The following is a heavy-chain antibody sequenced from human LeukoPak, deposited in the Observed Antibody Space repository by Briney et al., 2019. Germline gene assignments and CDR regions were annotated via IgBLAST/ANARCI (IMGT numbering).Heavy chain of an antibody. V-gene: IGHV3-53*01. CDR3: ARVDYGSGSYYYYYYYMDV. CDR1: GFTVSSNY. D-gene: IGHD3-10*01. J-gene: IGHJ6*03. CDR2: IYSGGST. Sequence: PGGSLRLSCAASGFTVSSNYMSWVRQAPGKGLEWVSVIYSGGSTYYADSVKGRFTISRDNSKNTLYLQMNGLRAEDTAVYYCARVDYGSGSYYYYYYYMDVWGKGTTVTISS.